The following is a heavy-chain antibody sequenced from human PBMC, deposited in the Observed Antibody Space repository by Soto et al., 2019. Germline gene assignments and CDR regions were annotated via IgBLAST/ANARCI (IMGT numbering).Heavy chain of an antibody. CDR1: SDPTSTHN. J-gene: IGHJ6*02. V-gene: IGHV4-59*08. Sequence: QVQLQESGPGMVKPSETLSLTGTVSSDPTSTHNWGWIRQTPGKGLEWIGYIYETGSTSYNPSLNSRVTISLDRSTKQLSLKLSSATAADTAMYHCVRQGIGPLHGLEDVWGRGTTVTVSS. CDR2: IYETGST. D-gene: IGHD3-10*01. CDR3: VRQGIGPLHGLEDV.